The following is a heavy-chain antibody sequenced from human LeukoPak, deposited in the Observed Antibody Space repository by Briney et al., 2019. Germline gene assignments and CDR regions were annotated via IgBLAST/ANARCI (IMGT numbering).Heavy chain of an antibody. V-gene: IGHV1-2*02. CDR2: INPNSDT. CDR3: AKDTGDFNLGDH. D-gene: IGHD5-18*01. J-gene: IGHJ4*02. Sequence: ASVKVSCEASGYTFTGYYMHWVRQAPGQGLEWMGWINPNSDTNYAQKFQGRVTMTRDTSISTAYMELSSLRSDDTAMYYCAKDTGDFNLGDHWGQGTQVTVSS. CDR1: GYTFTGYY.